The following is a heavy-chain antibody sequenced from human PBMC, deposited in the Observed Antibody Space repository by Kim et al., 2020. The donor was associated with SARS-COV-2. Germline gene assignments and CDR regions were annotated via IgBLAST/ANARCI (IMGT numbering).Heavy chain of an antibody. CDR2: IYYSGST. CDR1: GGSISSGGYY. D-gene: IGHD6-13*01. V-gene: IGHV4-31*03. Sequence: TLSLTCTVSGGSISSGGYYWSWIRQHPGKGLEWIGYIYYSGSTYYNPSLKSRVTISVDTSKNQFSLKLSSVTAADTAVYYCARGTSSSWLTYYYYGMDVWGQGPTVTVSS. CDR3: ARGTSSSWLTYYYYGMDV. J-gene: IGHJ6*02.